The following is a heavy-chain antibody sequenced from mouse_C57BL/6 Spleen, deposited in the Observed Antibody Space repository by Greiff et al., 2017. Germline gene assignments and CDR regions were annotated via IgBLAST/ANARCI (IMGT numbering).Heavy chain of an antibody. V-gene: IGHV1-50*01. Sequence: VQLQQSGAELVKPGASVKLSCKASGYTFTSYWMQWVKQRPGQGLEWIGEIDPSDSYTNYNQKFKGKATLTVDTSSSTAYMQLSSLTSEDSAVYYCARRGGYDDAMDYWGQGTSVTVSS. D-gene: IGHD2-2*01. CDR3: ARRGGYDDAMDY. J-gene: IGHJ4*01. CDR2: IDPSDSYT. CDR1: GYTFTSYW.